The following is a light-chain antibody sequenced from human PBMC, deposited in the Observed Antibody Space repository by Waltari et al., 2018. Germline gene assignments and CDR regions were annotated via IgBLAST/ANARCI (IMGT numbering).Light chain of an antibody. CDR2: KTS. J-gene: IGKJ1*01. CDR1: QNLNNW. CDR3: QQYHTYWT. V-gene: IGKV1-5*03. Sequence: DIQMTQSPSTLSASVGARVTLSCRASQNLNNWLTWYQQKPGKAPKMLIYKTSTLESGVPSRFSGSGSGTEFTLTISSLQPDDFATYFCQQYHTYWTFGQGTRVEIK.